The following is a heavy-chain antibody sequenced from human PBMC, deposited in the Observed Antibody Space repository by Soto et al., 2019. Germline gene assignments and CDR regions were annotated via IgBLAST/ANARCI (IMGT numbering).Heavy chain of an antibody. J-gene: IGHJ2*01. CDR3: AIGSKTRLGWFDL. CDR2: ISGGASAI. Sequence: QVQLVESGGGLVKPGGSLRLSCEASGFIFSDYYMTWIRQAPGKGLEWVSHISGGASAIYQAASVKGRFTISRDNTKNSLYPQMNSLRDEDTTVYHCAIGSKTRLGWFDLWGRGTLITVSS. CDR1: GFIFSDYY. D-gene: IGHD2-15*01. V-gene: IGHV3-11*01.